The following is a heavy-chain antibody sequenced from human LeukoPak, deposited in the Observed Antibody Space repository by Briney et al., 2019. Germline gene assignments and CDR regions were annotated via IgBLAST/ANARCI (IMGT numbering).Heavy chain of an antibody. Sequence: GGSLRLSCAASGFTFSSYWMHWVRQAPGKGLVWVSRINSDGSSTSYADSVKGRFTISRDNAKNTLYLQMNSLRAEDTAVYYCAKRSGSYGPLFDYWGQGTLVTVSS. CDR3: AKRSGSYGPLFDY. V-gene: IGHV3-74*01. CDR1: GFTFSSYW. J-gene: IGHJ4*02. CDR2: INSDGSST. D-gene: IGHD5-18*01.